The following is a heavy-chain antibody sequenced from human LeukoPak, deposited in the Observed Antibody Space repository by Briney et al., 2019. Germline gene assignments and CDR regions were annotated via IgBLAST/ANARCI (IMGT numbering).Heavy chain of an antibody. D-gene: IGHD3-3*01. CDR2: IHYSGST. V-gene: IGHV4-39*02. J-gene: IGHJ4*02. Sequence: SEPLSLTCTVSGGSTSSTIYYWGWIRQPPGKGLEWIGSIHYSGSTYYNSSLKSRVTISMDTSKNQFSLKLSSVTAADTAVYYCARDAPHYDFWSGYGGTVFDYWGQGTQVTVSS. CDR1: GGSTSSTIYY. CDR3: ARDAPHYDFWSGYGGTVFDY.